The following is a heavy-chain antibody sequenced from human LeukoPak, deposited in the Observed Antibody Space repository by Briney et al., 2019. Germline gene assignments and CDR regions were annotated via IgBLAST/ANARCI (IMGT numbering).Heavy chain of an antibody. CDR2: IFYSGST. Sequence: SETLSLTCTVSGGSISTSNYYWGWIRQPPGKGLEWIGNIFYSGSTYYSPSLRSRVTISLDTSRNQFSLKLNSVTAADTAVYYCARGNDRTYHAFDIWGQGTMVTVSS. CDR1: GGSISTSNYY. J-gene: IGHJ3*02. CDR3: ARGNDRTYHAFDI. V-gene: IGHV4-39*07. D-gene: IGHD1-1*01.